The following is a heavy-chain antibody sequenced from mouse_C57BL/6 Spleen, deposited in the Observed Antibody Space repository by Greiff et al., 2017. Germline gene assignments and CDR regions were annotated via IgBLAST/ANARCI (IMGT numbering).Heavy chain of an antibody. CDR3: ALITTVVAPVDY. Sequence: SGAELVMPGASVKLSCKASGYTFTSYWMHWVKQRPGQGLEWIGEIDPSDSYTNYNQKFKGKSTLTVDKSSSTAYMQLSSLTSDDSAVYYCALITTVVAPVDYWGQGTTLTVSS. D-gene: IGHD1-1*01. CDR2: IDPSDSYT. CDR1: GYTFTSYW. V-gene: IGHV1-69*01. J-gene: IGHJ2*01.